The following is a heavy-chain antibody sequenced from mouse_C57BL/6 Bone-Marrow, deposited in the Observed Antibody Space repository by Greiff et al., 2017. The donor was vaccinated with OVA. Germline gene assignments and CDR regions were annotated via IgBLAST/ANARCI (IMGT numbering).Heavy chain of an antibody. J-gene: IGHJ3*01. CDR1: GYTFTSYW. Sequence: QVQLKQPGAELVMPGASVKLSCKASGYTFTSYWMHWVKQRPGQGLEWIGELDPSDSYPNYNQKFKGKSTLTVDKSSSTAYMQLSSLTSEDSAVYYCAREDGSSYGFAYWGQGTLVTVSA. CDR3: AREDGSSYGFAY. V-gene: IGHV1-69*01. D-gene: IGHD1-1*01. CDR2: LDPSDSYP.